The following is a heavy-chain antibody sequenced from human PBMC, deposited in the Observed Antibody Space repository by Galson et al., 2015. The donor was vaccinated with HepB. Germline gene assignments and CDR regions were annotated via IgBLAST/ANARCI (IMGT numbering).Heavy chain of an antibody. CDR3: ARDGSGSLGHYYYGMDV. J-gene: IGHJ6*02. V-gene: IGHV1-18*04. CDR1: GYTFTSYG. D-gene: IGHD7-27*01. CDR2: ISSYNDNT. Sequence: SVKVSCKASGYTFTSYGISWVRQAPGQGLEWMGWISSYNDNTNYAQKLQGRVNMTTDTSTSTAYMELRSLRSDDTAVYYCARDGSGSLGHYYYGMDVWGQGTTVTVSS.